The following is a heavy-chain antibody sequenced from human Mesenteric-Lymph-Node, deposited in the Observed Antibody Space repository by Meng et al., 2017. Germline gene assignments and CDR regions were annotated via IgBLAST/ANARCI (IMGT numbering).Heavy chain of an antibody. CDR1: GGSVNSGSYY. CDR3: AKEYYYHTNGYYIN. Sequence: SETLSLTCTVSGGSVNSGSYYWGWIRQPPGKGLEWIASITYGGSTYYKPSHKGRVTMSADTSKKQFSLNLTSVTAADTAVYYCAKEYYYHTNGYYINWGQGTLVTVSS. V-gene: IGHV4-39*07. D-gene: IGHD3-22*01. CDR2: ITYGGST. J-gene: IGHJ4*02.